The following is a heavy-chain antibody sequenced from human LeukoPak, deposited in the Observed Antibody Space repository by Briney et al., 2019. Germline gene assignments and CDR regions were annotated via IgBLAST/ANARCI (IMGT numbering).Heavy chain of an antibody. J-gene: IGHJ4*02. V-gene: IGHV3-23*01. D-gene: IGHD3-16*02. CDR3: AKVMITFGGVIVNPFYFDY. CDR2: ISGSGGST. Sequence: GGSLRLSCAASGFTFSSYAMSWVRQAPGKGLEWVSAISGSGGSTYYADSVKGRFTISRDNSKNTLYLQMNSLRAEDTAVYYCAKVMITFGGVIVNPFYFDYWGQGTPVTVSS. CDR1: GFTFSSYA.